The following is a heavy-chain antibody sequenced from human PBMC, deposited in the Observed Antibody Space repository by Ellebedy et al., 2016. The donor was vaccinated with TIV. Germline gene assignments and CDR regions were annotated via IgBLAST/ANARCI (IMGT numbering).Heavy chain of an antibody. J-gene: IGHJ4*02. V-gene: IGHV3-30*01. CDR1: GFSFSSYA. Sequence: GESLKISCAASGFSFSSYAMHWVRQAPGKGLEWVAFISYDGSNKHYADSVKGRFTISRDNSKNTLYLQMNSQRVEDTAIYYCARDRLWFGDYWGRGTLVTVSS. CDR3: ARDRLWFGDY. CDR2: ISYDGSNK. D-gene: IGHD3-10*01.